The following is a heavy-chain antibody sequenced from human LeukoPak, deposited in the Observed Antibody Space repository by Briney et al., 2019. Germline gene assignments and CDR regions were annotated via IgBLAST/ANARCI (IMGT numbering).Heavy chain of an antibody. CDR1: GGSISSYY. CDR2: MYRGGVST. Sequence: SETLSLTCTVSGGSISSYYWSWIRQPAGKGLEWIGRMYRGGVSTNDNPSLKSRITMSVDTSKNQFSLKMSSVSAADTAVYYCARGIAAAPERAFDIWGQGTMVTVSS. D-gene: IGHD6-13*01. V-gene: IGHV4-4*07. CDR3: ARGIAAAPERAFDI. J-gene: IGHJ3*02.